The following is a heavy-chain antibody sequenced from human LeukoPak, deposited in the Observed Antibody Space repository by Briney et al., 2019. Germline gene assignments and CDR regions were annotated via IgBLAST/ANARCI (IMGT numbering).Heavy chain of an antibody. CDR2: IKTDGSST. D-gene: IGHD3-10*01. Sequence: GGSLRLSCAASGFAFSTSYMHWVRQAPGKGLVWVSRIKTDGSSTSYADSVKGRVTISRDNAKNTLYLQMNSLRAEDTAVYYCARGGSPFYWGQGTLVTVSS. CDR1: GFAFSTSY. CDR3: ARGGSPFY. J-gene: IGHJ4*02. V-gene: IGHV3-74*01.